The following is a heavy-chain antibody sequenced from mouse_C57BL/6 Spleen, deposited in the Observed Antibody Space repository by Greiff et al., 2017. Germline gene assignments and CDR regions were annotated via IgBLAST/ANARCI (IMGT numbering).Heavy chain of an antibody. CDR2: ITYDGSST. J-gene: IGHJ3*01. V-gene: IGHV5-16*01. CDR3: ASRPWFAY. Sequence: EVQLLQSEAGLVQPGTSVKISCTASGFTFSDYYIDWVRQVPEQGLEGVANITYDGSSTYYLDSLKSRFIISRDNAKNSLYLQMSSLKSEDTATYYYASRPWFAYWGQGTLVTVSA. CDR1: GFTFSDYY.